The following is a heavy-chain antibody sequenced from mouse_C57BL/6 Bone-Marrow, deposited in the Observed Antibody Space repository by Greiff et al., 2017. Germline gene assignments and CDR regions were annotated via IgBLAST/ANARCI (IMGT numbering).Heavy chain of an antibody. V-gene: IGHV1-64*01. J-gene: IGHJ1*03. D-gene: IGHD1-1*02. Sequence: VQLQQPGAELVKPGASVKLSCKASGYTFTSYWMHWVKQRPGQGLEWIGMIHPNSGSTNYNEKFKSKATLTVDKSSSSAYMQLSSLTSEDSAVYYCARWWTWYFDVWGTGTTVTVSS. CDR1: GYTFTSYW. CDR3: ARWWTWYFDV. CDR2: IHPNSGST.